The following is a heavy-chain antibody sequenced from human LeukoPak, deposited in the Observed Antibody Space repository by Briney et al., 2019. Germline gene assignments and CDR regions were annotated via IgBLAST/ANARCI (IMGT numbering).Heavy chain of an antibody. Sequence: SVKVSCKASGYTFTHHGISWVRQAPGQGLEWMGGIIPIFGTANYAQKFQGRVTITADESTSTAYMELSSLRSEDTAVYYCARGVVPAAIWKGSIDYYYYGMDVWGQGTTVTVSS. D-gene: IGHD2-2*02. V-gene: IGHV1-69*13. CDR1: GYTFTHHG. CDR2: IIPIFGTA. J-gene: IGHJ6*02. CDR3: ARGVVPAAIWKGSIDYYYYGMDV.